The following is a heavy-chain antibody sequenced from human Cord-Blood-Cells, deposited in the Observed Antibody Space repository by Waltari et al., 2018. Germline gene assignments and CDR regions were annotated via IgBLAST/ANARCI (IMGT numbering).Heavy chain of an antibody. CDR1: GFTFDAST. CDR2: ISWDGGST. CDR3: AQGVGFDY. J-gene: IGHJ4*02. D-gene: IGHD2-2*01. Sequence: EVQLVESGGVVVQPGGSLRLSCAASGFTFDASTMHWVRQAPGKGLEWVSLISWDGGSTYYADSVKGRFTISRDNSKNSLYLQMNSLRTEDTALYYCAQGVGFDYWGQGTLVTVSS. V-gene: IGHV3-43*01.